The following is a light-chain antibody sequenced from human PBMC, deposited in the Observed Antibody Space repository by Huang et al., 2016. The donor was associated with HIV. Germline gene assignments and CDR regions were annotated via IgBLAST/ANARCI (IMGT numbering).Light chain of an antibody. Sequence: EVVMTQSPNTLSVSPGERATLSCRASQSIGSNVAWYQQKPGQAPRLLIARASARAAGVPARFSGSGSGTEFTLTISSLQSEDFAIYYCQQYNNWPPLTFGGGTKVEI. J-gene: IGKJ4*01. V-gene: IGKV3-15*01. CDR1: QSIGSN. CDR2: RAS. CDR3: QQYNNWPPLT.